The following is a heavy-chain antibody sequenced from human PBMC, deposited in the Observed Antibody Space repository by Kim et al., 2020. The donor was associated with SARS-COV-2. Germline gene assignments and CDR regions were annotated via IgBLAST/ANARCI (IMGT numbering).Heavy chain of an antibody. CDR1: GYTFTSYA. D-gene: IGHD3-9*01. Sequence: ASVKVSCKSSGYTFTSYAMNWVRQAPGQGLEWMGWINTNTGNPTYAQGFTGRFVFSLDTSVSTAYLQISSLKAEDTAVYYCARELLRYFDWSSPASYYYYYGMDVWGQGTTVTVSS. CDR2: INTNTGNP. V-gene: IGHV7-4-1*02. J-gene: IGHJ6*02. CDR3: ARELLRYFDWSSPASYYYYYGMDV.